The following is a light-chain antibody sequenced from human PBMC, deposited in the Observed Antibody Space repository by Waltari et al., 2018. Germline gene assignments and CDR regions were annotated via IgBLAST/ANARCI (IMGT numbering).Light chain of an antibody. Sequence: ETVMTQSPATLSVSPGERATLPCRDSQSVSTNLAWYQQKPGQEPRLLIDGASTRATGVPARFSGTGSWTEVTLTIDSLQSEDFAVYYCQQYSNWPPITFGQGTRLEIK. V-gene: IGKV3-15*01. CDR2: GAS. CDR3: QQYSNWPPIT. J-gene: IGKJ5*01. CDR1: QSVSTN.